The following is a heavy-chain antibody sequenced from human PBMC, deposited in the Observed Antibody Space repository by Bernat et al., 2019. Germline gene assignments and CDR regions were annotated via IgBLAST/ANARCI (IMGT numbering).Heavy chain of an antibody. CDR3: AREGLEMNGIAAAGTFDY. V-gene: IGHV3-30*01. CDR1: GFTFRSYA. J-gene: IGHJ4*02. CDR2: LSNDGSFK. Sequence: QVQLVESGGGLVKPGGSLRLSCAASGFTFRSYAMHWVRQAPGKVLEWVAVLSNDGSFKYYADSVKGRFTISRDNSKNTLYLQMNSLRPEDTAVYYCAREGLEMNGIAAAGTFDYWGQGTLVTVSS. D-gene: IGHD6-13*01.